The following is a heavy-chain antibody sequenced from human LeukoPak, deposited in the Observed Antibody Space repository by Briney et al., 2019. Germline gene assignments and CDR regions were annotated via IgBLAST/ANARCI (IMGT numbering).Heavy chain of an antibody. CDR3: ARDPQGGYCGGDCYSEDDAFDI. CDR2: INPSGGST. CDR1: GYTFTSYY. V-gene: IGHV1-46*01. Sequence: ASVKVSCKASGYTFTSYYMHWVRQAPGQGLEWMGIINPSGGSTSYAQKFQGIVTMARDTSTSTVYMELSSLRSEDTAVYYCARDPQGGYCGGDCYSEDDAFDIWGQGTMVTVSS. D-gene: IGHD2-21*02. J-gene: IGHJ3*02.